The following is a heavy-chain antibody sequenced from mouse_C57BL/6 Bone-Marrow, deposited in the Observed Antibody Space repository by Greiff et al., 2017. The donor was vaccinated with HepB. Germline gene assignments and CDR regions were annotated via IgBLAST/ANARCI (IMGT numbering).Heavy chain of an antibody. CDR1: GYAFTNYL. CDR2: INPGSGGT. Sequence: VQLQQSGAELVKPGTSVKVSCKASGYAFTNYLIEWVKQRPGKGLEWIGAINPGSGGTNYNEKFKGKSTLTGDNSSNTVYMQLSSLTSEDSAVYYCAIRSGDGMDYWGQGTSVTVSS. D-gene: IGHD2-13*01. V-gene: IGHV1-54*01. CDR3: AIRSGDGMDY. J-gene: IGHJ4*01.